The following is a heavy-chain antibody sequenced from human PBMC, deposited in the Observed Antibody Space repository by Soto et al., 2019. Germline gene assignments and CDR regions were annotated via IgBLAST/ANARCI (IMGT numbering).Heavy chain of an antibody. CDR1: GDSIDRHD. V-gene: IGHV4-4*07. CDR3: TRGRGFYSDNYFDP. D-gene: IGHD3-22*01. Sequence: SETLSLTCTVSGDSIDRHDWTWIRQPAGKGPEWIGHIYSSGNTNYNPSLKSRVTMSLDTSGNQFLLSLRSVTAADTAIYYCTRGRGFYSDNYFDPWSPGTQVTVSS. CDR2: IYSSGNT. J-gene: IGHJ5*02.